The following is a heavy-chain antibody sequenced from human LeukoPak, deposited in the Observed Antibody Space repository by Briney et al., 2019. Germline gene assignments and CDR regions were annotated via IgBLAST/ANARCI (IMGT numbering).Heavy chain of an antibody. CDR2: IYYSGST. CDR3: ARGGQLWFGELLFDEPLDY. CDR1: VGSISSYY. V-gene: IGHV4-59*01. Sequence: PSETLSLTCTVSVGSISSYYWSWIRHPPGKGREWSGYIYYSGSTNYNPSLKSRVTISVDTCKNQFSLMLSTVPAADTAVYYCARGGQLWFGELLFDEPLDYWGQGTLVTVSS. J-gene: IGHJ4*02. D-gene: IGHD3-10*01.